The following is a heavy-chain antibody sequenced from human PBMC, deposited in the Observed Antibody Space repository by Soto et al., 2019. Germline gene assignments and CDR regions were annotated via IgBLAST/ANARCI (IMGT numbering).Heavy chain of an antibody. J-gene: IGHJ4*02. CDR2: IHYSGSS. D-gene: IGHD2-15*01. CDR3: ARHFGHSVVSPFAY. Sequence: SETLSLTCTVSGGSISSSNYYWGWIRQPPGKGLEWIGSIHYSGSSYYNPSLKSRVTISVDTSKNQFSLNLTSVTAADTAVYYCARHFGHSVVSPFAYWGQGTLVTVS. V-gene: IGHV4-39*01. CDR1: GGSISSSNYY.